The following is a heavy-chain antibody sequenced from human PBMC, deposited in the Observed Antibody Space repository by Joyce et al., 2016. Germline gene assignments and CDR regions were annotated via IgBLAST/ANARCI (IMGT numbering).Heavy chain of an antibody. V-gene: IGHV3-30*18. CDR1: GFTFSTYG. CDR2: ISYDGSNK. CDR3: AKNRVAVSTHYYFDS. D-gene: IGHD5/OR15-5a*01. Sequence: QVQLVASGGGVVQPGRSLRLSCAASGFTFSTYGMHWFRQAPGKGLEWVTLISYDGSNKNYADSVKGRFTISRDNSKNTLYLQMNSLRAEDTAVYYCAKNRVAVSTHYYFDSWGQGTLVTVSS. J-gene: IGHJ4*02.